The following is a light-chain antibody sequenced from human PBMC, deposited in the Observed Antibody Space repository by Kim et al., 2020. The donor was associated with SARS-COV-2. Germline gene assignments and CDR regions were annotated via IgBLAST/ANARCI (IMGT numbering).Light chain of an antibody. V-gene: IGLV6-57*03. CDR3: QSFDSSNLV. Sequence: NFMLTQPHSVSESPGKTVTISCTRSSGSIATNYVQWYQQRPGSVPTTVIYENNQRPPGVPDRFSGSVDSSSNSASLTISGLKTEDEAYYYCQSFDSSNLVFGGGTQLTVL. J-gene: IGLJ3*02. CDR2: ENN. CDR1: SGSIATNY.